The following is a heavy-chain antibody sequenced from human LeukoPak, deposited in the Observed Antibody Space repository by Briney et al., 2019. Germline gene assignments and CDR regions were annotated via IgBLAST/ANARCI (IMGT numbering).Heavy chain of an antibody. D-gene: IGHD6-13*01. J-gene: IGHJ5*02. Sequence: ASVKVSCKASGYTFTSYYMHWVRQAPGQGLEWMGIINPSGGSTSYAQKFQGRVTMTRDTSTSTVYMELSSLRSEDTAVYYCARGGIAAAQKRFWFDPWGQGTLVTVSS. CDR3: ARGGIAAAQKRFWFDP. CDR2: INPSGGST. CDR1: GYTFTSYY. V-gene: IGHV1-46*01.